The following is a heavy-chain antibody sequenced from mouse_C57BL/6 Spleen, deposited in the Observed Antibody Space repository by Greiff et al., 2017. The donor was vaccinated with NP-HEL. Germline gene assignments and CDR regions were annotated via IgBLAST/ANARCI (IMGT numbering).Heavy chain of an antibody. CDR1: GYAFSSSW. J-gene: IGHJ4*01. Sequence: VQLQQSGPELVKPGASVKISCKASGYAFSSSWMHWVKQRPGKGLEWIGRIYPGDGDTNYNGKFKGKATLTADKSSSTAYMQLSSLTSEDAAVYFCARRNGNSPMDYWGQGTSVTVSS. V-gene: IGHV1-82*01. CDR2: IYPGDGDT. CDR3: ARRNGNSPMDY. D-gene: IGHD2-1*01.